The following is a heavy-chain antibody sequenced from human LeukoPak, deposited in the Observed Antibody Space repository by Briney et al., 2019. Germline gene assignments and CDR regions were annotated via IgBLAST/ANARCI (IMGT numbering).Heavy chain of an antibody. CDR2: ISYDGSNK. CDR3: AKSALRLLLGNAYFDY. J-gene: IGHJ4*02. V-gene: IGHV3-30*18. D-gene: IGHD3-22*01. CDR1: GFTFSSYG. Sequence: GRSLRLSCAASGFTFSSYGMHWVRQAPGKGLEWVAVISYDGSNKYYADSVKGRFTISRDNSKNTLYLQMNSLRAEDTAVYYCAKSALRLLLGNAYFDYWGQGTLVTVSS.